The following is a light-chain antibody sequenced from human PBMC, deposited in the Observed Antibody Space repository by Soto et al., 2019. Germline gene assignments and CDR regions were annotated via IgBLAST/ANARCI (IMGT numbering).Light chain of an antibody. CDR3: QHYNSYSEA. J-gene: IGKJ1*01. V-gene: IGKV4-1*01. CDR1: QIFFFSSNDKNY. CDR2: KAS. Sequence: IVMTQSPDSLAVSLGERATINCKSSQIFFFSSNDKNYLAWYQQKPGQPPKLLIYKASTLKSGVPSRFSGSGSGTEFTLTISSLQPDDFATYYCQHYNSYSEAFGQGTKVDIK.